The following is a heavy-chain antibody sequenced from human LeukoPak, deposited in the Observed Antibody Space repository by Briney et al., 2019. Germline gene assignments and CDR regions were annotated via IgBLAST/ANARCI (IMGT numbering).Heavy chain of an antibody. D-gene: IGHD2-8*01. CDR2: VYYSGST. J-gene: IGHJ4*02. CDR3: ARNVSAGYFDY. Sequence: PSETLSLTCSVSGGSFTGTTYYWAWLRQPPGKGLEWIGGVYYSGSTSYSPSLKSRVTISVDTSKKQFSLRLSSVSAADTAVYYCARNVSAGYFDYWGQGTLVTVSS. V-gene: IGHV4-39*01. CDR1: GGSFTGTTYY.